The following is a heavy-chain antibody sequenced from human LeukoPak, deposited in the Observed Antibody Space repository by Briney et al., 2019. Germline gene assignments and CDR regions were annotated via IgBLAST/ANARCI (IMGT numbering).Heavy chain of an antibody. V-gene: IGHV1-69*13. J-gene: IGHJ4*02. Sequence: AASVTVSFKASGGTFSIYAISWVRQAPGQGLEWMGGIIPIFGTANYAQKFQGRVTITADESTSTAYMELSSLRSEDTAVYYCARDRIGYCSSTSCYGYFDYWGQGTLVTVSS. D-gene: IGHD2-2*01. CDR2: IIPIFGTA. CDR3: ARDRIGYCSSTSCYGYFDY. CDR1: GGTFSIYA.